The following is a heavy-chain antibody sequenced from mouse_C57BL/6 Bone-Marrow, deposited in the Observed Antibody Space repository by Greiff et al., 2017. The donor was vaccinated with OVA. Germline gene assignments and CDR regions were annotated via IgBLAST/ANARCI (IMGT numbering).Heavy chain of an antibody. Sequence: QVQLKQPGAELVKPGASVKVSCKASGYTFTSYWMHWVKQRPGQGLEWIGRIHPSDSDTNYNQKFKGKATFTVDKSSSTAYMQLSSLTSEDSAVYYRATHHYFDSSYLYYYAMDYWGQGTSVTVSS. CDR2: IHPSDSDT. CDR3: ATHHYFDSSYLYYYAMDY. CDR1: GYTFTSYW. V-gene: IGHV1-74*01. J-gene: IGHJ4*01. D-gene: IGHD1-1*01.